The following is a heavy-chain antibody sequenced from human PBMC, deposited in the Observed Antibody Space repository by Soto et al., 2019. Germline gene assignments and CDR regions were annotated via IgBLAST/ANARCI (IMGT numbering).Heavy chain of an antibody. V-gene: IGHV4-31*03. D-gene: IGHD3-10*01. J-gene: IGHJ1*01. CDR2: IYYSGST. CDR1: GGSISSGGYY. Sequence: NPSETLSLTCTVSGGSISSGGYYWSWIRQHPGKGLEWIGYIYYSGSTYYNPSLKSRVTISVDTSKNQFSLKLSSVTAADTAVYYCAGYRRITMVRGVIPEYFQHWAQGTLVTVSS. CDR3: AGYRRITMVRGVIPEYFQH.